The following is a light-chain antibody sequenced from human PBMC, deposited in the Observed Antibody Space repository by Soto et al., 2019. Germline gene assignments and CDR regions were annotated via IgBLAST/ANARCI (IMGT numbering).Light chain of an antibody. CDR2: LNSDGSH. V-gene: IGLV4-69*01. J-gene: IGLJ2*01. Sequence: QLVLTQSPSASASLGASVKLTCTRSSGHSSYAIAWHQQQQEKGPRYLMNLNSDGSHSKGAGIPDRFSGASSGAERHLTISSVQSEDEADYYCQTWGTAIHDVVFGGGTKLTVL. CDR3: QTWGTAIHDVV. CDR1: SGHSSYA.